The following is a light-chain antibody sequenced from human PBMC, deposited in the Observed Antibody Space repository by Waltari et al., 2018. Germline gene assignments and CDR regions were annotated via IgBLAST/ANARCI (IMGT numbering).Light chain of an antibody. Sequence: DIQMIQSPSSLSASVGDRVTITCRASQSISSYLNWYQQKPGKAPKLLIYAASSLQSGVPSRFSGSGSGTDFTLTISSLQPEDFATYYCQQSYSTPTFGGGTKVEIK. V-gene: IGKV1-39*01. CDR1: QSISSY. CDR3: QQSYSTPT. CDR2: AAS. J-gene: IGKJ4*01.